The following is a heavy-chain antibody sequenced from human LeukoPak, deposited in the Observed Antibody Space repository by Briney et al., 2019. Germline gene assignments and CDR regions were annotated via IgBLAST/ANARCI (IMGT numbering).Heavy chain of an antibody. D-gene: IGHD3-3*01. Sequence: PGGPLRLSCAASGFTFSSYAMSWVRQAPGKGLEWVSAISGSGGSTYYADSVKGRFTISRDNSKNTLYLQMNSLRAEDTAVYYCANDYDFWSGYFDYWGQGTLVTVSS. V-gene: IGHV3-23*01. CDR1: GFTFSSYA. CDR2: ISGSGGST. J-gene: IGHJ4*02. CDR3: ANDYDFWSGYFDY.